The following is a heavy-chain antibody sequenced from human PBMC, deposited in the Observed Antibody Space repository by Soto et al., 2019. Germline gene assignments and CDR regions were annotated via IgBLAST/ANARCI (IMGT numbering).Heavy chain of an antibody. CDR2: INSDGSRT. CDR3: ATVATGSSDWFDP. Sequence: EVQLVESGGGLGQPGGSLRLSCAASGFTFSTYWMHWVRQAPGKGLVWVSRINSDGSRTNYADSVKGRFTTFRDNAKNTVYLQLNSLTADDTAVYYCATVATGSSDWFDPWGQGTLVTVSS. D-gene: IGHD1-26*01. J-gene: IGHJ5*02. CDR1: GFTFSTYW. V-gene: IGHV3-74*01.